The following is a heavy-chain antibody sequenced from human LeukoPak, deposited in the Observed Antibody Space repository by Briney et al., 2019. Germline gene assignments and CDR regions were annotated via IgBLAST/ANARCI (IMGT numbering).Heavy chain of an antibody. CDR2: MSGSGGMT. V-gene: IGHV3-23*01. J-gene: IGHJ4*02. Sequence: LPGGSLILSCAVSGFTFSAYAMSWVRQAPGKGLEWVSAMSGSGGMTYYADSVKGRFSISRDNPKNTLHLQMNSLRAEDTAVYYCAKGAMPYYDGSGYNYFDYWGQGTPVTVSS. CDR1: GFTFSAYA. CDR3: AKGAMPYYDGSGYNYFDY. D-gene: IGHD3-22*01.